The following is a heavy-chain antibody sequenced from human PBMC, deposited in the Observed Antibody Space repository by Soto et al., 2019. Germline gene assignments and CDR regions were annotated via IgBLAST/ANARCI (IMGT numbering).Heavy chain of an antibody. Sequence: QVQLVEAGGGVGQPGRSLRLSCAASGFTFSSYGMHWVRQAPGKGLEWVAVISYDGSNKYYADSVKGRFTISRDNSKNTLYLQMNSLRAEDTAVYYCAKDLTSGAVAYWGQGTLVTVSS. CDR3: AKDLTSGAVAY. CDR2: ISYDGSNK. CDR1: GFTFSSYG. D-gene: IGHD6-19*01. V-gene: IGHV3-30*18. J-gene: IGHJ4*02.